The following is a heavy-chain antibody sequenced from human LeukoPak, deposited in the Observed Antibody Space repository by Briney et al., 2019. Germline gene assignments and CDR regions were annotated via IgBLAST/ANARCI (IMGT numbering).Heavy chain of an antibody. V-gene: IGHV4-59*01. CDR2: IYYSGST. J-gene: IGHJ6*02. CDR3: ARGRSNYYGMDV. D-gene: IGHD1-26*01. CDR1: GGSINNYY. Sequence: PSETLSLTCTVSGGSINNYYWSWIRQPPGKGLEWIGYIYYSGSTNYNPSLQSRVTISVDTSKNQFSLKLNSVTAADTAVYYCARGRSNYYGMDVWGQGTTVTVSS.